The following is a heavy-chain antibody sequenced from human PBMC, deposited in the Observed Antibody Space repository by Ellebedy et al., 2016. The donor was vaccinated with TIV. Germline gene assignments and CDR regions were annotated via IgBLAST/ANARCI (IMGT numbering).Heavy chain of an antibody. CDR3: AKDFYGSWYTIYHYGMDV. V-gene: IGHV3-23*01. CDR1: GFTFSSYA. Sequence: GESLKISCAASGFTFSSYAMSWVRQAPGKGLEWVSGISGSGGSTYYADSVKGRFTISRDNSKKTLYLQMNSLRVEDTAVYYCAKDFYGSWYTIYHYGMDVWGQGTTVTVSS. J-gene: IGHJ6*02. CDR2: ISGSGGST. D-gene: IGHD6-13*01.